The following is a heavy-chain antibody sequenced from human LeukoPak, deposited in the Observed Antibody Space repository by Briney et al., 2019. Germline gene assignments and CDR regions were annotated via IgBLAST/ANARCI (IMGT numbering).Heavy chain of an antibody. J-gene: IGHJ4*02. V-gene: IGHV4-30-4*01. Sequence: SQTLSLTCTVSGGSISSGDYYWSWIRQPPGKGLEWIGYIYYSGNTYYNPSLKSRVTISVDTSKNQFSLKLRSVTAADTAVYYCASPNYYGSGIKYWGQGTLVTVSS. CDR3: ASPNYYGSGIKY. CDR2: IYYSGNT. CDR1: GGSISSGDYY. D-gene: IGHD3-10*01.